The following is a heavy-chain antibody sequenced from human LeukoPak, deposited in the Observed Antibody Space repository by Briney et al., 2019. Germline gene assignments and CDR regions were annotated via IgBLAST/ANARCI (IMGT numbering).Heavy chain of an antibody. CDR2: IIPMINTP. Sequence: ASVKVSCKASGGTFRSYAITWVRQAPGKGLEWMGGIIPMINTPKYAQKFQGRVSITADESTSTGYMEVSSLRSEDTAVYYCAVFQGTYGDNENDYWGQGTLVTVSS. CDR1: GGTFRSYA. V-gene: IGHV1-69*13. J-gene: IGHJ4*02. D-gene: IGHD4-17*01. CDR3: AVFQGTYGDNENDY.